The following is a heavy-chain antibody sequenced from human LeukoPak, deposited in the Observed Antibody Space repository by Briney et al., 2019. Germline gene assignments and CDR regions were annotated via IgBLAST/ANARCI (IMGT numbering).Heavy chain of an antibody. CDR1: GGSFNDYS. D-gene: IGHD6-13*01. J-gene: IGHJ4*02. CDR3: ARLGLYTSSWYRYYYFDY. V-gene: IGHV4-34*01. Sequence: SETLSLTCGVHGGSFNDYSWTWIRQSPGKGLEWIGEINHSGSTTYNPSLKSRFTMSVDASKNQISLRLSSVTAADTAVHYCARLGLYTSSWYRYYYFDYWGQGTLVTVSS. CDR2: INHSGST.